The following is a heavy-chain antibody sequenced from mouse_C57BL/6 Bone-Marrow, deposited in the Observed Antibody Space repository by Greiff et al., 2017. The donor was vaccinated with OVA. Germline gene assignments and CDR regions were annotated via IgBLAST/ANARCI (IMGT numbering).Heavy chain of an antibody. V-gene: IGHV5-17*01. CDR1: GFTFSDYG. D-gene: IGHD6-1*01. CDR3: GGSLIYYFAMDY. J-gene: IGHJ4*01. Sequence: EVKLVESGGGLVKPGGSLKLSCAASGFTFSDYGMHWVRQAPEQGLEWVAYISSCSITIYYADTVKGRFTISRDNAKTTLFLQMTSMRSEDTAVDYCGGSLIYYFAMDYWGQGTSVTVSS. CDR2: ISSCSITI.